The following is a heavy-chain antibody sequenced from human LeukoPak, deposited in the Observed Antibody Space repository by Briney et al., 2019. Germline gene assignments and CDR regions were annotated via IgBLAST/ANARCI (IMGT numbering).Heavy chain of an antibody. CDR2: IFYDGSP. J-gene: IGHJ5*02. V-gene: IGHV4-39*07. CDR3: ARGGRYNWNYGPLPNWFDP. D-gene: IGHD1-7*01. Sequence: SETLSLTCTVSSGSISNSNYYWGWIRQPPGKGLEWIGSIFYDGSPDYNPSLKSRVTISVDTSKNQFSLKLSSVTAADTAVYYCARGGRYNWNYGPLPNWFDPWGQGTLVTVSS. CDR1: SGSISNSNYY.